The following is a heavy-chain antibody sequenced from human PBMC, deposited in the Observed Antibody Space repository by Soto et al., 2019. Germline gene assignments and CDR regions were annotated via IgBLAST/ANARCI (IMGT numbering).Heavy chain of an antibody. CDR2: INHSGST. J-gene: IGHJ3*02. D-gene: IGHD3-22*01. V-gene: IGHV4-34*01. Sequence: LSLTCAVYGGSFSGYYFSWIRHPPVKWREWIGEINHSGSTNYNPSLKSRVTISVDTSKNQFSLKLSSVTAADTAVYYCARVWSSGYLPGAFDIWGQGTMVTVS. CDR3: ARVWSSGYLPGAFDI. CDR1: GGSFSGYY.